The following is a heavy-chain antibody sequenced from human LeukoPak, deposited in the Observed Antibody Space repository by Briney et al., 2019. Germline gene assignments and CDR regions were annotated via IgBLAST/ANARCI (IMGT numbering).Heavy chain of an antibody. CDR1: GYTFFDYY. V-gene: IGHV1-2*02. CDR3: ARDVRRWISDAFDL. CDR2: IDPGSGGT. J-gene: IGHJ3*01. D-gene: IGHD5-24*01. Sequence: ASVKVSCKALGYTFFDYYLHWVRQAPGQGLEWMGWIDPGSGGTSYAPKFQGRVTVTRDRSISTAYMELARLRSDDTAVYYCARDVRRWISDAFDLWGQGTRVTVFS.